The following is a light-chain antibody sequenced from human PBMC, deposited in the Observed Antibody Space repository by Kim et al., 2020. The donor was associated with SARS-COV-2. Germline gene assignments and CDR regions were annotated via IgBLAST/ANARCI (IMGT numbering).Light chain of an antibody. CDR3: KQYAIPRTT. Sequence: EIVLTQSPGTLSLSPGERATLSCRASQSVSSSYLAWYQQKPGQAPRLLIYGASSRATGIPDRFSGSGSGTDFTLTISRLEPEDFAVYYCKQYAIPRTTFAQGTKVDIK. V-gene: IGKV3-20*01. CDR2: GAS. J-gene: IGKJ1*01. CDR1: QSVSSSY.